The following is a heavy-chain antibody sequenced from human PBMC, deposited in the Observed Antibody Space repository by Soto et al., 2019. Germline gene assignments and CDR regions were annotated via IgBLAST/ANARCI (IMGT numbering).Heavy chain of an antibody. J-gene: IGHJ2*01. CDR2: INPGGVST. CDR1: GYTFTTYY. V-gene: IGHV1-46*01. D-gene: IGHD4-17*01. CDR3: ARGCNGDNVGYWYFDL. Sequence: QVQLVQSGAEVKKPGASVEVSCKASGYTFTTYYIHWVRHAPGQGLEWMGVINPGGVSTKYAQKFQDRVTMTSDTSTTTVYMDLSSLRSEYTAVYFCARGCNGDNVGYWYFDLWGRGTLVTVSP.